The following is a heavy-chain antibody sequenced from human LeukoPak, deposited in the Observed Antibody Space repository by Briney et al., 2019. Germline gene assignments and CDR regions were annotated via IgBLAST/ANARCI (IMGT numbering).Heavy chain of an antibody. J-gene: IGHJ5*02. CDR2: IYSSGST. V-gene: IGHV4-4*07. Sequence: SETLSLTCTVSGGSIRSYYWSWIRQPAGKGLEWIGRIYSSGSTNYNPSLKSRVTMSVDTSKNQFSLKLSSVTAADTAVYYCARGVSSPTGSWPDNWFDPWGQGTLVTVSS. CDR1: GGSIRSYY. D-gene: IGHD1-1*01. CDR3: ARGVSSPTGSWPDNWFDP.